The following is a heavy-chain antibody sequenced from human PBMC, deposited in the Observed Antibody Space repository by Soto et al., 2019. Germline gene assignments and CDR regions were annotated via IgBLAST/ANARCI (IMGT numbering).Heavy chain of an antibody. CDR3: ARENYGDIFPGYISYFDY. V-gene: IGHV3-30-3*01. J-gene: IGHJ4*02. CDR2: ISYDGSNK. Sequence: GGSLRLSCAASGFTFSSYAMHWVRQAPGKGLEWVAVISYDGSNKYYADSVKGRFTISRDNSKNTLYLQMNSLRAEDTAVYYCARENYGDIFPGYISYFDYWGQGTLVTVSS. D-gene: IGHD4-17*01. CDR1: GFTFSSYA.